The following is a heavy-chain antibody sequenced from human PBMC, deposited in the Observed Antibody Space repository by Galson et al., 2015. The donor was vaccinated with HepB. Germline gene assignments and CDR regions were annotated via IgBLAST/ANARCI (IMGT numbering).Heavy chain of an antibody. CDR2: ISTSGSNM. J-gene: IGHJ4*02. Sequence: SLRLSCAASGFTFSGYGMAWVRQAPGKGLEWISYISTSGSNMYYADSVRGRFTISRDNAKNSLYLQMNSLRDEDTAVYYCTRRGDYADYWGQGTLVTVSS. CDR3: TRRGDYADY. CDR1: GFTFSGYG. V-gene: IGHV3-48*02.